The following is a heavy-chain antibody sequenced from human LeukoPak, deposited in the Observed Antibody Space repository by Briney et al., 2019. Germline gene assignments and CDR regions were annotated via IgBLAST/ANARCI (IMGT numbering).Heavy chain of an antibody. Sequence: GGSLRLSCTASGFTFGDYAMSWVRQAPGKGLEWVGFIRSKAYGGTTEYAASVKGRFTISRDDSKSIAYLQMNSLKTEDTAVYYCTRQLNDFWSGYSGAFDIWGQGTMVTVSS. CDR2: IRSKAYGGTT. CDR1: GFTFGDYA. D-gene: IGHD3-3*01. J-gene: IGHJ3*02. CDR3: TRQLNDFWSGYSGAFDI. V-gene: IGHV3-49*04.